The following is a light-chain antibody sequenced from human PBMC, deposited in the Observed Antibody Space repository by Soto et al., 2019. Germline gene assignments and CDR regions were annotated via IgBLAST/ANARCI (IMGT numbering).Light chain of an antibody. CDR3: QQRSNWPLT. J-gene: IGKJ4*01. Sequence: EVVMTQSPATLSVSPGERVTLSCTASQSVSGNLAWYQQKPGQAPRLLIHGASTRATDIPARFSGSGSGTEFTLTITSLQSEDFAVYYCQQRSNWPLTFGGGTKVDIK. CDR2: GAS. CDR1: QSVSGN. V-gene: IGKV3-15*01.